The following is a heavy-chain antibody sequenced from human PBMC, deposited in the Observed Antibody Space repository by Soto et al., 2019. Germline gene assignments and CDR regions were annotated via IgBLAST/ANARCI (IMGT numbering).Heavy chain of an antibody. CDR2: IYHSGST. CDR3: ARGDAYYFDY. CDR1: GGSISSGGYS. Sequence: TLSLTCAVSGGSISSGGYSWSWLRQPPGKGLEWIGYIYHSGSTYYNPSLKSRVTISVDRSKNRFSLKLSSVTAADTAVYYCARGDAYYFDYWGQGTLVTVSS. J-gene: IGHJ4*02. V-gene: IGHV4-30-2*01.